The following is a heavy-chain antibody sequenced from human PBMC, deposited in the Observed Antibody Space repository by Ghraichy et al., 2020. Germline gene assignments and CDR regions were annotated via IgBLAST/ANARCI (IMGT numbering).Heavy chain of an antibody. Sequence: GGSLRLSCAASGFTFASYALSWVRQAPGKGLEWVSGISASGGSTYYADSVRGRFTISRDNSKNTLYLQMNSLRAEDTAVYYCAKEDYYGSGNWGQGTLVTVSS. CDR2: ISASGGST. J-gene: IGHJ4*02. CDR3: AKEDYYGSGN. V-gene: IGHV3-23*01. D-gene: IGHD3-10*01. CDR1: GFTFASYA.